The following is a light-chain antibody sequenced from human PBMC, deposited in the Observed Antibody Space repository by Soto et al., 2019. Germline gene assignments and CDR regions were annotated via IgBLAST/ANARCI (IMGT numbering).Light chain of an antibody. CDR1: RSDLGGYNY. CDR2: EVT. J-gene: IGLJ2*01. Sequence: QSALTQPASVAGSPGQSITISCTGSRSDLGGYNYVSWYQQHPGKAPKLVIYEVTHRPSGVSDRFSGSKSGNTASLTISGLQPEDEAEYYCSSYTTSSLGVFGGGTQLTVL. V-gene: IGLV2-14*01. CDR3: SSYTTSSLGV.